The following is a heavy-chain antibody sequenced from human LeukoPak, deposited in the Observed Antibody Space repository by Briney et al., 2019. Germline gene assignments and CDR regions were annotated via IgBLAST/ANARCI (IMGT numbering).Heavy chain of an antibody. V-gene: IGHV3-74*01. CDR3: ARPTYYYDALFGY. CDR1: GFTFSRNW. D-gene: IGHD3-22*01. J-gene: IGHJ4*02. Sequence: GGSLRPSCAASGFTFSRNWMHWVRQAPGKGLVWVSCINSDGSSTSYADSVKGRFTISRDNAKNTLYLQMNSLRAEDTAVYYCARPTYYYDALFGYWGQGTLVTVSS. CDR2: INSDGSST.